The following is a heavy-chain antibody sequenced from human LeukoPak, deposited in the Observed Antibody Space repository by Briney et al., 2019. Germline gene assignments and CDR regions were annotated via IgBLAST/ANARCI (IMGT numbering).Heavy chain of an antibody. V-gene: IGHV3-7*01. Sequence: PGGSLRLSCAVSGFTFSSYWMSWVRQAPGKGLEWVANIKQDGSEKYYVGSVKGRFTISRDNAKNSLYLQLNSLRAEDTAVYYCARDPYSGSYSDYYYYYMDVWGKGTTVTVSS. D-gene: IGHD1-26*01. CDR2: IKQDGSEK. CDR3: ARDPYSGSYSDYYYYYMDV. J-gene: IGHJ6*03. CDR1: GFTFSSYW.